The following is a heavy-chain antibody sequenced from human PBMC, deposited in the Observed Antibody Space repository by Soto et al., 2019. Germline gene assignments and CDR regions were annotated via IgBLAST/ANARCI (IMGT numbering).Heavy chain of an antibody. CDR2: INSDGRST. CDR1: GFTFSSYW. J-gene: IGHJ6*02. CDR3: AREEGAAFYYDGMDV. Sequence: EVQLVESGGGLVPPGGSLRLSCAASGFTFSSYWMHWVRQAPGKGLVWVSRINSDGRSTSYADSVKGRFTISRDNAKNTLYLHMNSLRAEDTAVYYCAREEGAAFYYDGMDVWGQGTTVTVSS. V-gene: IGHV3-74*01.